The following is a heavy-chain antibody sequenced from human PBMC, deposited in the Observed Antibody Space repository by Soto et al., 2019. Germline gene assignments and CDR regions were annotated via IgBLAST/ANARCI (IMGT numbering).Heavy chain of an antibody. CDR1: GCTFTSSA. Sequence: SVKVSCKASGCTFTSSAVQWVRQARGQRLEWIGWIAVGSGNTNYAQKFQERVAITRDMSTSTAYMELSSLRSEDTAVYYCAAPKLAYYYYYGMDVWGQGTTVTVSS. CDR3: AAPKLAYYYYYGMDV. D-gene: IGHD1-7*01. J-gene: IGHJ6*02. V-gene: IGHV1-58*01. CDR2: IAVGSGNT.